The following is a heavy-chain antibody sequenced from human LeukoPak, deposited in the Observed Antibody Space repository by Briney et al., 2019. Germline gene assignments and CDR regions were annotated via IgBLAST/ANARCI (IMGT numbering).Heavy chain of an antibody. CDR1: GFTFSSYA. CDR3: AKDTQYSIRPAPSDY. CDR2: ISGSGGST. J-gene: IGHJ4*02. V-gene: IGHV3-23*01. Sequence: GGSLRLSCAASGFTFSSYAMSWVRQAPGKGLEWVSAISGSGGSTYYADSVKGRFTISRDNSKNTLYLQMNSLRAEDTAVYYCAKDTQYSIRPAPSDYWGQGTLVTVSS. D-gene: IGHD6-6*01.